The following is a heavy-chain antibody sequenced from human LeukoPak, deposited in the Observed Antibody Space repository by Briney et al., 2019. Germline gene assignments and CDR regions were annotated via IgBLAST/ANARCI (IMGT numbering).Heavy chain of an antibody. Sequence: PGGSLRLSCAASGFTLSSYAMSWVRQGPGKGLEWVSAISVSGNTYHADSVKGRFTISRDSSKNTLYLQMNSLRAGDAAVYYCAKAPVKICSGAYCYPFDYWSQGTLVIVS. V-gene: IGHV3-23*01. J-gene: IGHJ4*02. CDR1: GFTLSSYA. D-gene: IGHD2-15*01. CDR3: AKAPVKICSGAYCYPFDY. CDR2: ISVSGNT.